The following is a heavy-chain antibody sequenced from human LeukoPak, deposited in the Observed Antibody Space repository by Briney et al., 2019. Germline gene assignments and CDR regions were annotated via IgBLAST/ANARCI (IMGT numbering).Heavy chain of an antibody. Sequence: SETLSLTCTVSGGSISSYYWSWIRQPAGKGLEWIGRIYNSGSTNYNTSLKTRLTISVDPSKNQFSLRLNSVTAADTSVYYCARFSQYYVRPSHYLDCRGQGSLGTVS. CDR3: ARFSQYYVRPSHYLDC. V-gene: IGHV4-4*07. J-gene: IGHJ4*02. D-gene: IGHD3-16*01. CDR1: GGSISSYY. CDR2: IYNSGST.